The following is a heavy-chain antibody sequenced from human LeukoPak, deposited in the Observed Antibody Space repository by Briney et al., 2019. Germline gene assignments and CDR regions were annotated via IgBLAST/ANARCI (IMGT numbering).Heavy chain of an antibody. D-gene: IGHD3-3*01. CDR3: ARAWSGPYFDY. Sequence: ASVKVSCKASGYTFTNYFMHWVRQAPGQGLERMGWINPNSGGTNYAQKFQGRVTMTRDTSISTAYMELSRLRPDDTAVYYCARAWSGPYFDYWGQGTLVTVSS. CDR1: GYTFTNYF. CDR2: INPNSGGT. J-gene: IGHJ4*02. V-gene: IGHV1-2*02.